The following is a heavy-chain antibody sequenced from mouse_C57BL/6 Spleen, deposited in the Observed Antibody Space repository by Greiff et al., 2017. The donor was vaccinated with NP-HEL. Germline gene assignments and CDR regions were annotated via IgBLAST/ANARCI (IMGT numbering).Heavy chain of an antibody. CDR3: ARVPRFYYGSSGWYFDV. Sequence: EVKLVESGGGLVKPGGSLKLSCAASGFTFSSYAMSWVRQTPEKRLEWVATISDGGSYTYYPDNVKGRFTISRDNAKNNLYLQMSHLKSEDTAMYYCARVPRFYYGSSGWYFDVWGTGTTVTVSS. CDR1: GFTFSSYA. J-gene: IGHJ1*03. CDR2: ISDGGSYT. D-gene: IGHD1-1*01. V-gene: IGHV5-4*03.